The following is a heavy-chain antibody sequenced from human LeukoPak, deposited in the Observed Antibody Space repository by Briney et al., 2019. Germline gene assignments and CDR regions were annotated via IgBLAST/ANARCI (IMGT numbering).Heavy chain of an antibody. CDR2: ISGSGGST. CDR1: GFTFSSYA. D-gene: IGHD1/OR15-1a*01. Sequence: GGSLRLSCAASGFTFSSYARSWVRQAPGKGLEWVSAISGSGGSTYYADSVKGRFTISRDNSKNTLYLQMNSLRAEDTAVYYCAKDLKGTMDYVYDYWGQGTLVTVSS. CDR3: AKDLKGTMDYVYDY. J-gene: IGHJ4*02. V-gene: IGHV3-23*01.